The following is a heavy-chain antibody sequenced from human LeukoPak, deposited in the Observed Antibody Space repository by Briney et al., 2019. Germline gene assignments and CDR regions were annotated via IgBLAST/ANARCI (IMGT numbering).Heavy chain of an antibody. D-gene: IGHD5-12*01. V-gene: IGHV4-4*02. Sequence: SETLSLTCAVSGGSISSSNWWSWVRQPPGKGLEWIGEMYHSGRTTYNPSLKSRVTISLDKSKNQFSLRLSSVTAVDTAVYYCATYSGNDYDAFDIWGQGTMVTVSS. CDR1: GGSISSSNW. CDR3: ATYSGNDYDAFDI. J-gene: IGHJ3*02. CDR2: MYHSGRT.